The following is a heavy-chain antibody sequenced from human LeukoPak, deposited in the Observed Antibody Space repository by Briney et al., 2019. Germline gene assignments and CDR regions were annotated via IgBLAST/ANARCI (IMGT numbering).Heavy chain of an antibody. CDR2: IYPGDSDS. CDR3: ARPPTVGYCSGGSCYSVPY. D-gene: IGHD2-15*01. V-gene: IGHV5-51*01. CDR1: GSRFTSYW. Sequence: GGSLKISFKGSGSRFTSYWIGWVRQMPGKGVEGMGIIYPGDSDSRYSPSFQGQVTISADKSISTAYLQWSSLKASDTAMYYCARPPTVGYCSGGSCYSVPYWGQGTLVTVSS. J-gene: IGHJ4*02.